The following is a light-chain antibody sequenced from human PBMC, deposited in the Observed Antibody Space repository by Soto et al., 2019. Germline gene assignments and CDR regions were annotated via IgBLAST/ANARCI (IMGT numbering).Light chain of an antibody. CDR2: AVS. V-gene: IGLV2-14*03. CDR3: SSYTTSSTVV. CDR1: SSDVGGYNY. Sequence: QSVLTQPASVSGSPGQSITISCTGTSSDVGGYNYVSWYQQHPGKAPKLMIYAVSDRPSGVSNRFSGSKSGNTASLTISGRHAEDEADYYCSSYTTSSTVVFGGGTKVTVL. J-gene: IGLJ2*01.